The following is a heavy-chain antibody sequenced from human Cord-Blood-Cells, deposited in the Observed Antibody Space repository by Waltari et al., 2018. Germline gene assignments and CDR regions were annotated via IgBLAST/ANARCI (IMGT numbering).Heavy chain of an antibody. CDR1: GFTFSNAW. Sequence: EVQLVESGGGLVKPGGSLRLSCAASGFTFSNAWMSWVRQAPGKGLEWVGRIKSKTDGWTTDYAAPVKGRFTISRDDSKNTLYLQMNSLKTEDTAVYYCTTAVVPAASYYYYGMDVWGQGTTVTVSS. D-gene: IGHD2-2*01. V-gene: IGHV3-15*01. J-gene: IGHJ6*02. CDR3: TTAVVPAASYYYYGMDV. CDR2: IKSKTDGWTT.